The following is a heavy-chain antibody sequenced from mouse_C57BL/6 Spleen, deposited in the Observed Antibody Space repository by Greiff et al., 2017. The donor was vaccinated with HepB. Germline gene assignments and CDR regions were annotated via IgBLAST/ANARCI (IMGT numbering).Heavy chain of an antibody. CDR2: INPNNGGT. D-gene: IGHD1-2*01. V-gene: IGHV1-26*01. Sequence: EVQLQQSGPELVKPGASVKISCKASGYTFTDYYMNWVKQSHGKSLEWIGDINPNNGGTSYNQKLKGKATLTVDKSSSTAYMELRSLTSEDSAVYYCARKDYYGRDYWGQGTTLTVSS. J-gene: IGHJ2*01. CDR3: ARKDYYGRDY. CDR1: GYTFTDYY.